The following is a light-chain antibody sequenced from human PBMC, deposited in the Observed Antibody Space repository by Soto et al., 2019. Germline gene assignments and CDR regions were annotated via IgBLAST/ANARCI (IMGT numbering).Light chain of an antibody. Sequence: DIVMTQSPDTLSVSPGDTATLACRASQSLSGHLAWYQQRPGQAPRLLIYAVSTRATGGPARFSGSGSGTEFTLTITSLQSEDFAIYFCQQYKEWPPWTFGQGTKVEIK. CDR3: QQYKEWPPWT. J-gene: IGKJ1*01. CDR1: QSLSGH. CDR2: AVS. V-gene: IGKV3-15*01.